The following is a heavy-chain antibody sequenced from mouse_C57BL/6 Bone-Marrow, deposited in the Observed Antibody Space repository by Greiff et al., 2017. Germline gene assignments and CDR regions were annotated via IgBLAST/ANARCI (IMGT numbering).Heavy chain of an antibody. CDR2: IYPGDGDT. CDR1: GYAFSSSW. Sequence: VQLQQSGPELVKPGASVKISCKASGYAFSSSWMNWVEQRPGKGLEWIGRIYPGDGDTNYNGKFKGKATLTADKSSSTAYMQLSSLTSEDSAVYFCELGRPAYWGQGTLVTVSA. CDR3: ELGRPAY. J-gene: IGHJ3*01. V-gene: IGHV1-82*01. D-gene: IGHD4-1*01.